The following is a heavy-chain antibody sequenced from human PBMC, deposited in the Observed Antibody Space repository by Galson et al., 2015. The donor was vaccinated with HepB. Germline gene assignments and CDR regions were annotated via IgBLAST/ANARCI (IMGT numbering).Heavy chain of an antibody. Sequence: SLRLSCAASGFTFSDHHMDWVRQAPGKGLEWVGRTRHNAESYITEYAESVQGRFTISRDDSKDSLYLQMNSLKAEDTAVYYCARSRTNPFVRFDYWGQGTLVTVSS. CDR3: ARSRTNPFVRFDY. CDR1: GFTFSDHH. D-gene: IGHD1-7*01. CDR2: TRHNAESYIT. V-gene: IGHV3-72*01. J-gene: IGHJ4*02.